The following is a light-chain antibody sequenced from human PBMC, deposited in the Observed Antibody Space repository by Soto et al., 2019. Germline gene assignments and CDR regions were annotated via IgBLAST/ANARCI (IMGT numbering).Light chain of an antibody. Sequence: DIQMTQSPSSLSASVGDRVTITCRASQGISNYLAWYQQKPGKVPKLLIYAASTLQSGVPSRFSGSGSGTDFTLTIRSLQTEDVANYYCQKYNSAPQTFGQGTKVDIK. V-gene: IGKV1-27*01. J-gene: IGKJ1*01. CDR3: QKYNSAPQT. CDR1: QGISNY. CDR2: AAS.